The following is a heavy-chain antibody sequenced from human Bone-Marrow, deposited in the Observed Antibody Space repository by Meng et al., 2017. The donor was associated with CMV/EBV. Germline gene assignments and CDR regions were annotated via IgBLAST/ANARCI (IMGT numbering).Heavy chain of an antibody. CDR1: GYTFTSYG. D-gene: IGHD6-19*01. J-gene: IGHJ5*02. Sequence: VRRVQTGAEVKKPGAAWKVSCKASGYTFTSYGISWVRQAPGQGLEWMGWISAYNGNTNYAQKLQGRVTMTTDTSTSTAYMELRSLRSDDTAVYYCAREGRIAVAGLHWFDPWGQGTLVTVSS. CDR3: AREGRIAVAGLHWFDP. V-gene: IGHV1-18*01. CDR2: ISAYNGNT.